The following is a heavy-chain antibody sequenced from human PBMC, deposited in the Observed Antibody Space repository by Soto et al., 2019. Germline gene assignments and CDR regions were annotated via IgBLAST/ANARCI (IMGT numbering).Heavy chain of an antibody. D-gene: IGHD3-9*01. CDR2: IYYSGST. CDR3: ARWHVWSYDILTGYSSGHFDY. V-gene: IGHV4-31*03. J-gene: IGHJ4*02. Sequence: PSETLSLTCTVSGGSISSGGYYWSWIRQHPGKGLEWIGYIYYSGSTYYHPSLKSRVTISVDTSKNQFSLKLSSVTAADTAVYYCARWHVWSYDILTGYSSGHFDYWGQGTLVTVSS. CDR1: GGSISSGGYY.